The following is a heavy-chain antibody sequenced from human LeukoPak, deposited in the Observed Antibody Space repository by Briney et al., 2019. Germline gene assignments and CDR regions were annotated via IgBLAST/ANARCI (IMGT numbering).Heavy chain of an antibody. CDR1: GFTFDDYG. J-gene: IGHJ4*02. CDR3: ARGEYNYYDSSAYYYYFDC. CDR2: INWSGGST. D-gene: IGHD3-22*01. Sequence: GGSLRLSCAAPGFTFDDYGMSWVRQAPGKGLEWVSGINWSGGSTGYADSVKGRFTISRDNAKNSLYLQMNSLSAEDTALYYCARGEYNYYDSSAYYYYFDCWGQGTLVTVSS. V-gene: IGHV3-20*04.